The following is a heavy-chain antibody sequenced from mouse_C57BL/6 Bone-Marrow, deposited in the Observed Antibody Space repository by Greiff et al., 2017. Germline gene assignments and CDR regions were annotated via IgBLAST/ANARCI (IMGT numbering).Heavy chain of an antibody. Sequence: EVNLVESGGGLVQSGRSLRLSCATSGFTFSDFYMAWVRQAPGKGLEWIAASRNKANDYTTEYSASVKGRFIVSRDTSQSILYLQMNALRAEDTAIYYCARDARYGAWFAYWGQGTLVTVSA. D-gene: IGHD1-1*02. J-gene: IGHJ3*01. CDR2: SRNKANDYTT. V-gene: IGHV7-1*01. CDR3: ARDARYGAWFAY. CDR1: GFTFSDFY.